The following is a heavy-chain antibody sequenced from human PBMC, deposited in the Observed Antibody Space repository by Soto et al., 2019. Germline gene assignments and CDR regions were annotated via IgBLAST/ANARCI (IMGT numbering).Heavy chain of an antibody. CDR3: AKVKGTDCSGGSCYDLDY. D-gene: IGHD2-15*01. CDR1: GFTFSSYG. Sequence: GGSLRLSCAASGFTFSSYGMHWVRQAPGKGLEWVAVISYDGSNKYYADSVKGRFTISRDNSKNTLYLQMNSLRAEDTAVYYCAKVKGTDCSGGSCYDLDYWGQGTLVTVPS. J-gene: IGHJ4*02. V-gene: IGHV3-30*18. CDR2: ISYDGSNK.